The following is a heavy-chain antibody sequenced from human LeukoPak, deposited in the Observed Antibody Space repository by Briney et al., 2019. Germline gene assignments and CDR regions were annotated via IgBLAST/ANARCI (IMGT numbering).Heavy chain of an antibody. Sequence: ESGPTLVKPTQTLTLTCTFSGVSLRTSGVGVAWIPQPPGHALEWLPLIYWNDDKRYSPSLKSRLTITKDTSKNQVVLTMTNMDPVDTATYYCAHVVPAAGGPWFDPWGQGTLVTVSS. D-gene: IGHD2-2*01. CDR3: AHVVPAAGGPWFDP. J-gene: IGHJ5*02. CDR1: GVSLRTSGVG. V-gene: IGHV2-5*01. CDR2: IYWNDDK.